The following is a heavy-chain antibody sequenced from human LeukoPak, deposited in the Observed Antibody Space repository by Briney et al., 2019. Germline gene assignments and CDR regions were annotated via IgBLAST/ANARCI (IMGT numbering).Heavy chain of an antibody. CDR2: ISSSSSYI. CDR3: ATLGGSSGWYPFDY. D-gene: IGHD6-19*01. J-gene: IGHJ4*02. V-gene: IGHV3-21*01. Sequence: GGPLRLSCAASGFTFSSYSMNWVRQAPGKGLEWVSSISSSSSYIYYADSVKGRFTISRDNAKNSLYLQMNSLRAEDTAVYYCATLGGSSGWYPFDYWGQGTLVTVSS. CDR1: GFTFSSYS.